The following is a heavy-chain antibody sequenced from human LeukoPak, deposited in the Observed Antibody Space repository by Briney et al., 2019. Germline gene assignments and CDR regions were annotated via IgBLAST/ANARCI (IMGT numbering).Heavy chain of an antibody. CDR3: ARGSFWSGRNWFDP. CDR1: AGSFSGYY. CDR2: INHSGST. Sequence: SETLSLTFAVYAGSFSGYYWSWIRQPPGKGLEWTGEINHSGSTNYNPSLKSRVTISVDTSKNQFSLKLSSVTAADTAVYYCARGSFWSGRNWFDPWGQGTLVTVSS. J-gene: IGHJ5*02. V-gene: IGHV4-34*01. D-gene: IGHD3-3*01.